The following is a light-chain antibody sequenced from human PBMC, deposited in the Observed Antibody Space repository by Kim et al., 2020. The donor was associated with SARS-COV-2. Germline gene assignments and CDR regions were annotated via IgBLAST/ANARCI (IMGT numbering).Light chain of an antibody. CDR1: SLRSYY. CDR2: GKN. J-gene: IGLJ3*02. CDR3: NSRDSSGNHWV. Sequence: SSELTQDPAVSVALGQTVRITCQGDSLRSYYASWYQQKPGQATVLVIYGKNNRPSGIPDLFSGSSSGNTASLTITGAQAEDEADYYCNSRDSSGNHWVFGGGTQLTVL. V-gene: IGLV3-19*01.